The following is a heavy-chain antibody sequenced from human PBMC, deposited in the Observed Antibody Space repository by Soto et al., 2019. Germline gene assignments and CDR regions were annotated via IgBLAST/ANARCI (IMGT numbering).Heavy chain of an antibody. J-gene: IGHJ6*02. CDR3: ARWGEPSPPREDSSSPAYYYYYGMDV. Sequence: RGESLKISCKGSGYSFTSYWIGWVRQMPGKGLEWMGIIYPGDSDTRYSPSFQGQVTISADKSISTAYLQWSSLKASDTAMYYCARWGEPSPPREDSSSPAYYYYYGMDVWGQGTTVTVSS. CDR1: GYSFTSYW. V-gene: IGHV5-51*01. D-gene: IGHD6-6*01. CDR2: IYPGDSDT.